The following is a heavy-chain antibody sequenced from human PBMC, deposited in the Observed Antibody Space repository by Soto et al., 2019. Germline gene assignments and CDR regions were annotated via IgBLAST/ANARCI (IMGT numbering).Heavy chain of an antibody. Sequence: GASVKVSCKASGGTFSSYAISWVRQAPGQGLEWMGGIIPIFGTANYAQKFQGRVTITADESTSTAYMELSSLRSEDTAVYYCARVGSSWYWFDPWGQGTLVTVSS. CDR3: ARVGSSWYWFDP. V-gene: IGHV1-69*13. CDR1: GGTFSSYA. CDR2: IIPIFGTA. J-gene: IGHJ5*02. D-gene: IGHD6-13*01.